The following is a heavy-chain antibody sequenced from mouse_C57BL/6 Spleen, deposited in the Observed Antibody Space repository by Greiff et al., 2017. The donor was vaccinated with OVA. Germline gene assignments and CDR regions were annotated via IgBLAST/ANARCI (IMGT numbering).Heavy chain of an antibody. V-gene: IGHV1-69*01. CDR3: AREKTGTAMDY. J-gene: IGHJ4*01. Sequence: QVQLKQPGAELVMPGASVKLSCKASGYTFTSYWMHWVKQRPGQGLEWIGEIDPSDSYTNYNQKFKGKSTLTVDKSSSTPYMQLSSLTSEDSAVYYCAREKTGTAMDYWGQGTSVTVSS. D-gene: IGHD4-1*01. CDR1: GYTFTSYW. CDR2: IDPSDSYT.